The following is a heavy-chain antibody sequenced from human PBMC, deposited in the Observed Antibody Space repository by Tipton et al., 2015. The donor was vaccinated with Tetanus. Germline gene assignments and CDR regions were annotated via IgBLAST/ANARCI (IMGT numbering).Heavy chain of an antibody. CDR1: GYNVPSYW. CDR3: ASAPYGGETFDI. Sequence: QLVQSGAEVKKPGESLKISCEGSGYNVPSYWIGWVRQMPGKGLEWMGIIYPSDSGTSYSPSFQGRVTISADKSISTAYLQWSSLKASDTAMYYCASAPYGGETFDIWGQGTMVTVSS. V-gene: IGHV5-51*01. CDR2: IYPSDSGT. D-gene: IGHD3-16*01. J-gene: IGHJ3*02.